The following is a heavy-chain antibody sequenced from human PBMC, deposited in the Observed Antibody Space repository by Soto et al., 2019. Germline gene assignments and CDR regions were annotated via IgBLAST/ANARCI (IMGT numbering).Heavy chain of an antibody. CDR3: AVGIDRGGYYFDY. V-gene: IGHV1-69*13. D-gene: IGHD2-15*01. CDR2: IIPIFGTA. CDR1: GGTFSSYA. Sequence: AASVKVSCKASGGTFSSYAISWVRQAPGQGLEWMGGIIPIFGTANYAQKFQGRVTITADESTSTAYMELSSLRSEDTAVYYCAVGIDRGGYYFDYWGQGTLVTVSS. J-gene: IGHJ4*02.